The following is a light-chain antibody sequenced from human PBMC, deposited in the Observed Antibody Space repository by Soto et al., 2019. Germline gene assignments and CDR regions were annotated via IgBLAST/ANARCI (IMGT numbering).Light chain of an antibody. Sequence: QSVLTQPASVSGSPGQSITISCTGTGSDVGSYKYVSWYQQHPGKAPKLIIFEVSNRPSGVSDRFSGSKSGNRASLTISGLQAEDEADYYCSSYTSISSLGVFGTGTNVTVL. CDR2: EVS. CDR1: GSDVGSYKY. CDR3: SSYTSISSLGV. V-gene: IGLV2-14*01. J-gene: IGLJ1*01.